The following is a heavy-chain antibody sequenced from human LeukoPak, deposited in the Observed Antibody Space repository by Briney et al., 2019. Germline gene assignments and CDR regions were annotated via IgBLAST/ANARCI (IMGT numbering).Heavy chain of an antibody. J-gene: IGHJ4*02. Sequence: ASVKVSRKVSVYTLTELSMHWVPQAPGKGLEWMGGFDPEDGETIYAQKFQGRVTMTEDTSTDTAYMELSSLRSEDTAVYYCATVEFLRLDSSGYYPFDYWGQGTLVTVSS. CDR1: VYTLTELS. CDR2: FDPEDGET. V-gene: IGHV1-24*01. D-gene: IGHD3-22*01. CDR3: ATVEFLRLDSSGYYPFDY.